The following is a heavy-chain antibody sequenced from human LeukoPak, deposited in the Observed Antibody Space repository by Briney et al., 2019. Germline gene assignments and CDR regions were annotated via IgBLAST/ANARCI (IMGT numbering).Heavy chain of an antibody. CDR1: GFTFSSYA. CDR3: ARRYSGYDFLGYFDY. CDR2: FSSNGGST. D-gene: IGHD5-12*01. V-gene: IGHV3-64*01. J-gene: IGHJ4*02. Sequence: PGGSLRLSCAASGFTFSSYAMHWVRQAPGKGLEYVSAFSSNGGSTYYANSVKGRFTISRDNSKNTLYLQMGSLRAEDMAVYYCARRYSGYDFLGYFDYWRQGTLVTVSS.